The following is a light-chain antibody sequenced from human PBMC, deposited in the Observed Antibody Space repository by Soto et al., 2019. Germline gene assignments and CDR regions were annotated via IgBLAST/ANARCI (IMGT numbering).Light chain of an antibody. CDR1: SSDIGAGYD. J-gene: IGLJ1*01. CDR3: QSSLRDSHV. CDR2: GNT. Sequence: QSVLTQPPSVSGAPGQTVTISCTGSSSDIGAGYDVHWYQQFPGTAPRLLIYGNTKRPSGVPDRFSGSKSGSSASLAIIGLQADDEADYYCQSSLRDSHVFXSGTKVTVL. V-gene: IGLV1-40*01.